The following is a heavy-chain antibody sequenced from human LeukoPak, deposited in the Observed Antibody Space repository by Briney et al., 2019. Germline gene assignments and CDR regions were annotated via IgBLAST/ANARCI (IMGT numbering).Heavy chain of an antibody. Sequence: KTSETLSLTCTVSGGSISSSSYYWGWIRQPPGKGLEWIGSIYYSGSTYYNPSLKSRVTISVDTSKNQFSLKLSSVTAADTAVYYCARGGYSSGWYWRGIGNYFDYWGQGTLVTVSS. J-gene: IGHJ4*02. CDR3: ARGGYSSGWYWRGIGNYFDY. D-gene: IGHD6-19*01. CDR2: IYYSGST. CDR1: GGSISSSSYY. V-gene: IGHV4-39*07.